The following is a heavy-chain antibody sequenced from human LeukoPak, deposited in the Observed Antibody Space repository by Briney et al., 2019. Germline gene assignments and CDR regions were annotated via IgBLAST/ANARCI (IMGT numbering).Heavy chain of an antibody. J-gene: IGHJ3*01. Sequence: PGGSLRLSCAASEFTFSSYAMNWVRQAPGRGLEWVSCINTGETTFYADSVKGRFTISRDNSNLYLHMTSLRDEDTALYYCAKGSFDVWGQGTVVIVSS. CDR2: INTGETT. V-gene: IGHV3-23*01. CDR3: AKGSFDV. CDR1: EFTFSSYA.